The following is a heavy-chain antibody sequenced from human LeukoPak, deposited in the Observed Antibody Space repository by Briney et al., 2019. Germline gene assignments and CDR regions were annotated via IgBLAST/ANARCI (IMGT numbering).Heavy chain of an antibody. CDR1: GGSVSSYY. Sequence: SETLSLTCTVSGGSVSSYYWSWIRQPPGKGLEWIGEINHSGSTNYNPSLKSRVTISVDTSKHQFSLKLSSVTAADTAVYYCARDLSSGWYTGWFDPWGQGTLVTVSS. J-gene: IGHJ5*02. V-gene: IGHV4-34*01. CDR2: INHSGST. CDR3: ARDLSSGWYTGWFDP. D-gene: IGHD6-19*01.